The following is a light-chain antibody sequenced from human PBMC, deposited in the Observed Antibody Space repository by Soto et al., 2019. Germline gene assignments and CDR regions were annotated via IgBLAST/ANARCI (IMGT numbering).Light chain of an antibody. V-gene: IGKV1-5*03. CDR3: QQYNSYST. CDR2: KAS. Sequence: DIHMTQSPSTLSASVGDRVTITCRASQSISSWLAWYQQKPGKAPKLLIDKASSLESGVPSRFSGSGSGTALTLTISSLHPDDFATYYCQQYNSYSTFGQGTKVDIK. CDR1: QSISSW. J-gene: IGKJ1*01.